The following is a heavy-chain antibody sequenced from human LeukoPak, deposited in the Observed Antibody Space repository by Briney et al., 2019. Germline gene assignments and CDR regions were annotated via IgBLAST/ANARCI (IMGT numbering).Heavy chain of an antibody. V-gene: IGHV3-7*01. Sequence: PGGSLRLSCAASGFTFSTYWMSWVRQAPGKGLEWVANIKQDGSEKYYVDSVKGRFTISRDNAKSSLYLQMNSLTAEDTAVYYCVRDWYYDFLTALDYWGQGTLVTVSS. D-gene: IGHD3-9*01. J-gene: IGHJ4*02. CDR3: VRDWYYDFLTALDY. CDR1: GFTFSTYW. CDR2: IKQDGSEK.